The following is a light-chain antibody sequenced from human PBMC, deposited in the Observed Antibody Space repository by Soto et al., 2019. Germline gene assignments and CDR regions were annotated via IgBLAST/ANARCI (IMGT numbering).Light chain of an antibody. CDR1: QSLSTN. CDR3: RHNKIWPPWT. CDR2: GAS. J-gene: IGKJ1*01. Sequence: EIVMTQSPATLSVSPGEGATLSCRASQSLSTNLAWYQHKPGQAPTLLIYGASTRATGIPARFIGGGSGTEVTLAISSLLCEEFSIYYCRHNKIWPPWTFGQGTKVEIK. V-gene: IGKV3-15*01.